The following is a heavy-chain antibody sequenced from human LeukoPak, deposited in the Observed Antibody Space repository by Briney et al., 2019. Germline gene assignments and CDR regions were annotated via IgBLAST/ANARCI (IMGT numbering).Heavy chain of an antibody. D-gene: IGHD4-11*01. J-gene: IGHJ4*02. CDR3: VREIVTTVTTVFDY. CDR2: ISYDGSNK. CDR1: GFTFSSYG. V-gene: IGHV3-30*03. Sequence: PGGSLRLSCAASGFTFSSYGMHWVRQAPGKGLEWVAVISYDGSNKYYADSVKGRFTISRDNSKNTLYLQMNSLRAEDTAVYYCVREIVTTVTTVFDYWGQGTLVTVSS.